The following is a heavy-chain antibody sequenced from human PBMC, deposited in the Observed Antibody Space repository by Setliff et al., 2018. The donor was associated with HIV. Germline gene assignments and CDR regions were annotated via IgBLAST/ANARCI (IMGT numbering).Heavy chain of an antibody. CDR1: GFTFDDYA. J-gene: IGHJ4*02. V-gene: IGHV3-9*01. Sequence: GGSLRLSCAASGFTFDDYAMHWVRQAPGKGLEWVSGSSWNSGSIGYADSVKGRFTISRDNAKNSLYLQMNSLRAEDTALYYCAKDIRHSGYDHFDYWGQGTLVTVSS. CDR2: SSWNSGSI. D-gene: IGHD5-12*01. CDR3: AKDIRHSGYDHFDY.